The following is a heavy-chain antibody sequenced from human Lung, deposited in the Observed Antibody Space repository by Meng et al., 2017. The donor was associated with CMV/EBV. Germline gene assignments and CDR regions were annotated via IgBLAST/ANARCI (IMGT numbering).Heavy chain of an antibody. CDR1: GLTFSNVW. CDR3: GTGGHYSGD. J-gene: IGHJ4*02. D-gene: IGHD2-15*01. Sequence: GESXKISCTASGLTFSNVWMSWVRQAPGKGLEWVGRINPNGEGGTTDFAAPVKGRFTISRDDSKNTLYLQMNSLDTEDTAVYFCGTGGHYSGDWGQGTLVTVSS. CDR2: INPNGEGGTT. V-gene: IGHV3-15*01.